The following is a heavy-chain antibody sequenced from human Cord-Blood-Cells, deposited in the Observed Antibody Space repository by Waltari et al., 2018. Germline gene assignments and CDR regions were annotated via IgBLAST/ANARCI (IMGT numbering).Heavy chain of an antibody. CDR3: ARLDFWSGYYDY. CDR2: IYYSGST. D-gene: IGHD3-3*01. V-gene: IGHV4-39*01. J-gene: IGHJ4*02. CDR1: GGSISSSRYY. Sequence: QLQLQESGPGLVKPSETLSLPCTVSGGSISSSRYYWGWIRQPPGKGLEWIGSIYYSGSTYYNPSLKSRVTISVDTSKNQFSLKLSSVTAADTAVYYCARLDFWSGYYDYWGQGTLVTVSS.